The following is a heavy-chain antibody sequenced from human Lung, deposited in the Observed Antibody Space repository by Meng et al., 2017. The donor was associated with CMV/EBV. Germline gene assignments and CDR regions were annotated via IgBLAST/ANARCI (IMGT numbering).Heavy chain of an antibody. CDR1: GFTFSDAW. D-gene: IGHD3-10*01. Sequence: GESLKISCAASGFTFSDAWMTWVRQPPGKGLEWLGRIKSDTDGGTTDYAAPLKGRFTISRDDSKNTLFLQMNSLKTEDTAMYYCTTDTSGGYSYDIWGRGXLVTFSS. V-gene: IGHV3-15*01. CDR3: TTDTSGGYSYDI. CDR2: IKSDTDGGTT. J-gene: IGHJ3*02.